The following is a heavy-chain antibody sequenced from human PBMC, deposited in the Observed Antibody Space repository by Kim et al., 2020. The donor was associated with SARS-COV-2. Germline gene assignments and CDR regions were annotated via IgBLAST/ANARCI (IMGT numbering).Heavy chain of an antibody. D-gene: IGHD3-10*01. V-gene: IGHV1-3*01. J-gene: IGHJ4*02. CDR1: GYTFTSYA. CDR2: INAGNGNT. Sequence: ASVKVSCKASGYTFTSYAMHWVRQAPGQRLEWMGWINAGNGNTKYSQKFQGRVTITRDTSASTAYMELSSLRSEDTAVYYCARARVVRGVIVPGDYWGQGTLVTVSS. CDR3: ARARVVRGVIVPGDY.